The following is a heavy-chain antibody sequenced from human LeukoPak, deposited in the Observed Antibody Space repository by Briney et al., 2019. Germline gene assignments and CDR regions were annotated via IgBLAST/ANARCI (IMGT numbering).Heavy chain of an antibody. V-gene: IGHV5-51*01. J-gene: IGHJ4*02. D-gene: IGHD6-6*01. CDR3: ARQVALEYSSYDY. CDR2: IYPGDSDT. CDR1: GYSFTSYW. Sequence: GESPKISCKGSGYSFTSYWIGWVRQMPGKGLEWMGIIYPGDSDTRYSPSFQGQVTISADKSISTAYLQWSSLKASDTAMYYCARQVALEYSSYDYWGQGTLVTVSP.